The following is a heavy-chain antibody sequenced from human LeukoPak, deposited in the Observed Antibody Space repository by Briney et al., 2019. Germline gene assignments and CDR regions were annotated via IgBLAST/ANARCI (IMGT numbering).Heavy chain of an antibody. J-gene: IGHJ6*02. CDR2: INSYGSNT. D-gene: IGHD3-3*01. CDR3: ASSPVGLWSGDHYGMDI. CDR1: GFTFSSYW. V-gene: IGHV3-74*01. Sequence: PEGSLRLSCAASGFTFSSYWMHWVRQAPGKGLAWVSHINSYGSNTTYADSVKGRFTISRDNAKNTLYLQMNSLSVEDTALYYCASSPVGLWSGDHYGMDIWGQGTTVTVSS.